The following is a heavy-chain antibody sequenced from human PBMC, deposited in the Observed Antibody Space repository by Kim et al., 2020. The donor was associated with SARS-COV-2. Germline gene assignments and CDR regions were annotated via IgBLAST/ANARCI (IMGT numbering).Heavy chain of an antibody. CDR3: AREFAGSGSF. Sequence: NHVDSVGGRFTNSRDNAKNSVYLQMNSLRVEDTALYYCAREFAGSGSFWGQGTLVTVSS. D-gene: IGHD1-26*01. J-gene: IGHJ4*02. V-gene: IGHV3-7*01.